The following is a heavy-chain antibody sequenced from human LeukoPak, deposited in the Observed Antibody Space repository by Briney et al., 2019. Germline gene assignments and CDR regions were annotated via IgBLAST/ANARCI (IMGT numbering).Heavy chain of an antibody. Sequence: GGSLRLSCAASGFTFSSYGIHWVRQAPGKGREWVAFIRYDGSNKYYADSVKGRFTISRDNSKKTLYLQMNSLRAEDTAVYYCAKDWYDFWSGSTSPDAFDIWGQGTMVTVSS. D-gene: IGHD3-3*01. CDR3: AKDWYDFWSGSTSPDAFDI. CDR2: IRYDGSNK. CDR1: GFTFSSYG. J-gene: IGHJ3*02. V-gene: IGHV3-30*02.